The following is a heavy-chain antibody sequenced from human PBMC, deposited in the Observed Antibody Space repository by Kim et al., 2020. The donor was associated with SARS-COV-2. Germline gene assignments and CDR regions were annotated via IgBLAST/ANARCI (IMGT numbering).Heavy chain of an antibody. CDR1: GFTFSDYS. CDR2: ISNNSGPT. CDR3: ARSPMVRGVITHFDY. D-gene: IGHD3-10*01. V-gene: IGHV3-48*02. Sequence: GGSLRLSCAASGFTFSDYSMNWVRQAPGKGLEWVSYISNNSGPTYYADSVKGRFTISRDNAKNSLYLQMNSLRDEDTAVYYCARSPMVRGVITHFDYWGQGTLVTVSS. J-gene: IGHJ4*02.